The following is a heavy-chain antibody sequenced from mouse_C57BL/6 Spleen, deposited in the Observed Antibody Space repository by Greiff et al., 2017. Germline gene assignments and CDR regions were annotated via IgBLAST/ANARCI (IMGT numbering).Heavy chain of an antibody. Sequence: QVQLQQPGAELVRPGSSVKLSCKASGYTFTSYWMDWVKQRPGQGLEWIGNIYPSDSETHYTQKFQDKATLTVDKSSSTAYMQLSSLTSEDSAVYYCARRGDYDEGAMDYWGQGTSVTVSS. CDR3: ARRGDYDEGAMDY. CDR2: IYPSDSET. CDR1: GYTFTSYW. J-gene: IGHJ4*01. D-gene: IGHD2-4*01. V-gene: IGHV1-61*01.